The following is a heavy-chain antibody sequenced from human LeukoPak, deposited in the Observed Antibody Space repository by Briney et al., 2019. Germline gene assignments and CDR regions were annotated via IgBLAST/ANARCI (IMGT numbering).Heavy chain of an antibody. CDR1: GGTLSSYA. CDR3: ARDLRITMVRGVSDAFDI. D-gene: IGHD3-10*01. Sequence: SVKVSCKASGGTLSSYAISWVRQAPGQGLEWMGGIIPIFGTANYAQKFQGRVTITADESTSTAYMELSSLRSEDTAVYYCARDLRITMVRGVSDAFDIWGQGTMVTVSS. CDR2: IIPIFGTA. V-gene: IGHV1-69*13. J-gene: IGHJ3*02.